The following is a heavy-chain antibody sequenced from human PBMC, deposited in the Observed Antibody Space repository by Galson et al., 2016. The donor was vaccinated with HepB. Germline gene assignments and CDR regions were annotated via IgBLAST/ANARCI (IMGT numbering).Heavy chain of an antibody. D-gene: IGHD6-13*01. V-gene: IGHV3-64D*06. J-gene: IGHJ6*02. CDR1: GFSFSSYP. CDR3: VKSNLAAPGGFYGMDV. CDR2: ITTNGDDT. Sequence: SLRLSCAASGFSFSSYPMHWVRQAPGKGLEYVSGITTNGDDTKYADSVKGRFTIFRDNSKNTLYLQMRSLRAEDTAVYYCVKSNLAAPGGFYGMDVWGQGNPGQRLL.